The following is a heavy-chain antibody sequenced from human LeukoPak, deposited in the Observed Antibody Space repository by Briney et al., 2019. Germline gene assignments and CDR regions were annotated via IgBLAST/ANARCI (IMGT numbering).Heavy chain of an antibody. CDR1: GYSISSGYY. CDR3: ASPPYSSGWYGY. CDR2: IYHSGST. J-gene: IGHJ4*02. V-gene: IGHV4-38-2*02. D-gene: IGHD6-19*01. Sequence: SETLSLTCTVSGYSISSGYYWGWIRQPPGKGLEWIGSIYHSGSTYYNPSLKSRVTISVDTSKNQFSLKLSSVTAADTAVYYCASPPYSSGWYGYWGQGTLVTVSS.